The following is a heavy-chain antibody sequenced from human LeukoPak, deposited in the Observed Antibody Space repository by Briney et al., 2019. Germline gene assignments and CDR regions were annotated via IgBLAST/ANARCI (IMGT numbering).Heavy chain of an antibody. V-gene: IGHV3-23*01. CDR3: AKWGDYDVLTGYCVSDY. CDR2: ITGSGGNT. D-gene: IGHD3-9*01. Sequence: GASLRLSCVASGFTFSNYAMSWVRQAPGKGLEWVSAITGSGGNTYYADSVKGRFTISRDNSKNTVFLQMNSLRAEDTAVYYCAKWGDYDVLTGYCVSDYWGQGTLVTVSS. CDR1: GFTFSNYA. J-gene: IGHJ4*02.